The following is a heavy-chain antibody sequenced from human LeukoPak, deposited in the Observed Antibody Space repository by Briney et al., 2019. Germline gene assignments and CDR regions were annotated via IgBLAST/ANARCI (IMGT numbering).Heavy chain of an antibody. J-gene: IGHJ4*02. D-gene: IGHD1-14*01. CDR1: GFTFSSYG. CDR3: AKRTTGLYY. Sequence: GRSLRLSCAASGFTFSSYGMHWVRQAPGKGLEWVAVISYDGSNKYYADSVKGRFTISRDNSKNTLYLQMNSLRAEDTAVYYCAKRTTGLYYWGQGTLVTVSS. CDR2: ISYDGSNK. V-gene: IGHV3-30*18.